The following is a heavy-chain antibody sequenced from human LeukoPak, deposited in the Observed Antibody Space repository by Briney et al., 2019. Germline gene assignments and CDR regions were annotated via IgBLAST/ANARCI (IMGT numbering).Heavy chain of an antibody. CDR3: ARETLYYYDSSGYGVY. Sequence: GGSLRLSCAASGFTFSSYWMHWVRQAPGKGLVWVSRINSDGSSTSYADSVKGRFTISRDKAKNTLYLQMNSLRAEDTAVYYCARETLYYYDSSGYGVYWGQGTLVTVSS. V-gene: IGHV3-74*01. D-gene: IGHD3-22*01. CDR1: GFTFSSYW. J-gene: IGHJ4*02. CDR2: INSDGSST.